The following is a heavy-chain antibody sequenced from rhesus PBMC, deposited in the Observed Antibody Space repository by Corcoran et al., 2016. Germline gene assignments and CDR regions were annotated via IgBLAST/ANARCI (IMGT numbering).Heavy chain of an antibody. D-gene: IGHD2-15*01. CDR3: ARTALRSCFDY. V-gene: IGHV4-127*01. CDR1: GYSISSGYS. J-gene: IGHJ4*01. CDR2: IYEWSGST. Sequence: VQLQESGPGLVKPSEPLSLTCAVSGYSISSGYSWGCMRHPPGTGLECIGQIYEWSGSTYNNPSLKSRVTVSKDTAKNQVSLKLSSVTAADTAVYYCARTALRSCFDYWGQGVLVTVSS.